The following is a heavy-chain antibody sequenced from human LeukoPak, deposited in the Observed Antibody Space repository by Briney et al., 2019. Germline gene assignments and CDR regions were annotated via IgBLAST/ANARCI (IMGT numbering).Heavy chain of an antibody. J-gene: IGHJ4*02. CDR2: VSGSGGST. Sequence: GGSLRLSCAASGFTFSSYAMSWVRQAPGKGLEWVSGVSGSGGSTYYADSVKGRFTISRDNSKNTLYLHMNSLGAEDTAVYYCAKDNSVAGTTNLDSWGQGTLVTVSS. D-gene: IGHD6-19*01. CDR3: AKDNSVAGTTNLDS. V-gene: IGHV3-23*01. CDR1: GFTFSSYA.